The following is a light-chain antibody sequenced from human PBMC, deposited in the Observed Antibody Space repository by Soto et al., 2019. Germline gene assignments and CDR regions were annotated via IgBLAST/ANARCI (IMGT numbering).Light chain of an antibody. J-gene: IGLJ1*01. Sequence: QAVVTQEPSLTVSPGGTVTLTCGSSTGTLTSGHFPYWFQQKPGQAPRALIFDTSNKHSWTPARFSGSLLGGKAALTLSGAQPEDEAHYYCSSYTITTALVFGTGTKLTVL. CDR2: DTS. CDR3: SSYTITTALV. V-gene: IGLV7-46*01. CDR1: TGTLTSGHF.